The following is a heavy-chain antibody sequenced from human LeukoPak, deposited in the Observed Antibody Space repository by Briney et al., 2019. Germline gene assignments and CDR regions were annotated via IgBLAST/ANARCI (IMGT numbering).Heavy chain of an antibody. V-gene: IGHV3-30*04. CDR1: GFTFSSYA. CDR3: ARALGPIRIPTNFDY. D-gene: IGHD2-2*02. CDR2: ISYDGSNK. Sequence: GGSLRLSCAASGFTFSSYAMHWVRQAPGKGLEWVAVISYDGSNKYYADSVKGRFTISRDNSKNTLYLQMNSLRAEDTAVYFCARALGPIRIPTNFDYWGQGTLVTVSS. J-gene: IGHJ4*02.